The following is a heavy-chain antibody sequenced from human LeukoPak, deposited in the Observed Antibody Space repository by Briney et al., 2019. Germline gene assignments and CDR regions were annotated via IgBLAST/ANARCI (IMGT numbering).Heavy chain of an antibody. CDR2: IYSGGST. Sequence: GGSLRLSCAASGFTVSRNYMSWVRQAPGKGLEWVSVIYSGGSTYYADSVKGRFTISRDNSKNTLYLEMSSLRAEDTAVYYCASPYCGGDCYGDAGFDIWGQGTMVTVSS. V-gene: IGHV3-66*01. CDR3: ASPYCGGDCYGDAGFDI. CDR1: GFTVSRNY. D-gene: IGHD2-21*02. J-gene: IGHJ3*02.